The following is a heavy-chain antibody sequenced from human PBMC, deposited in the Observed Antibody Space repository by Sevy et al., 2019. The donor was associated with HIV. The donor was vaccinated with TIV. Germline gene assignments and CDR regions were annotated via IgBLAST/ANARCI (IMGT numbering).Heavy chain of an antibody. CDR1: GGTFSSYA. CDR2: IITIFGTA. J-gene: IGHJ4*02. CDR3: ARDAHGGYCSGGSCLFDY. V-gene: IGHV1-69*13. D-gene: IGHD2-15*01. Sequence: ASVKVSCKASGGTFSSYAISWVRQAPGQGLEWMGGIITIFGTANYAQKFQGRVTITADESTSTAYMELSSLRSEDTAVYYCARDAHGGYCSGGSCLFDYWGQGTLVTVSS.